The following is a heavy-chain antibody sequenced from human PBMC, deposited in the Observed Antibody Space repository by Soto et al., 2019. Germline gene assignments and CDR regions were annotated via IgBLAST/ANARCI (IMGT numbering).Heavy chain of an antibody. CDR1: GGTFSSYA. Sequence: QVQLVQAGAEVKKPGSSVKVSCKASGGTFSSYAISCVRQAPGQGLEWMGGIMRIFGIANYAQKFQRRVTITADESTSTDCMELSTLRSEDTAVYYCANDSRENWRGEVVAALYSYGMDVWGQGTTVTVSS. D-gene: IGHD2-15*01. CDR3: ANDSRENWRGEVVAALYSYGMDV. CDR2: IMRIFGIA. J-gene: IGHJ6*02. V-gene: IGHV1-69*01.